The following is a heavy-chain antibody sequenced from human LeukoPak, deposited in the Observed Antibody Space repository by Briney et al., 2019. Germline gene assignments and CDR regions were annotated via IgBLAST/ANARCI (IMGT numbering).Heavy chain of an antibody. V-gene: IGHV3-30*02. CDR1: GFTFSSYG. D-gene: IGHD2-15*01. CDR3: AKTDKEIVVVAAASFDS. J-gene: IGHJ4*02. Sequence: GGSLRLSCAASGFTFSSYGMHWVRQAPGKGLEWVAFIRYDGSNKYYADSVKGRFTISRDNSKNTLYLQMNSLRAEDTAVYYCAKTDKEIVVVAAASFDSWGQGTLVTVSS. CDR2: IRYDGSNK.